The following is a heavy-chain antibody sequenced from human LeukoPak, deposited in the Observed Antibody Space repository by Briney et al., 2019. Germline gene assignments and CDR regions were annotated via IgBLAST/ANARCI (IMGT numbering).Heavy chain of an antibody. J-gene: IGHJ4*02. CDR3: ARGGSVGSYYYFDY. V-gene: IGHV3-53*01. Sequence: GGSLRLSCAASGFTVRNTYMSWVRQAPGKGLEWVSVIYSGGNTYYADSVKGRFTTSRDNSKNTLFLQMNSLRAEDTAVYFCARGGSVGSYYYFDYWGQGTLVTVSS. CDR1: GFTVRNTY. CDR2: IYSGGNT. D-gene: IGHD1-26*01.